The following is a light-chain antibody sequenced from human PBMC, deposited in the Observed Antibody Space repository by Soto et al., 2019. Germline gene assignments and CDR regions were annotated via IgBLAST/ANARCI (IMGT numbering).Light chain of an antibody. CDR3: QQYNNWPPRT. CDR1: QSVSSN. J-gene: IGKJ1*01. Sequence: EIVMTQSPATLSVSPGERATLSFRASQSVSSNLAWHQQKPGQAPRLLIYGASTRATGIPDRFSGSGSGTDFTLAISRLEPEDFAVYYCQQYNNWPPRTFGQGTKVDI. CDR2: GAS. V-gene: IGKV3D-15*01.